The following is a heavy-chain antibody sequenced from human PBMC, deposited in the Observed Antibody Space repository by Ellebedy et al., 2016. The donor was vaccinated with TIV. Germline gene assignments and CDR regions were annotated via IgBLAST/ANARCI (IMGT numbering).Heavy chain of an antibody. V-gene: IGHV5-51*01. Sequence: GESLKISCKGSGYSFTSYWIGWVRQVPGKGLEGMGIIYTGDSDTRYSPSLQGPVTISADKSISTAYLQWSSLKASDTAMYYCARRITMVRGVIRETYAFDIWGQGTMVTVSS. CDR3: ARRITMVRGVIRETYAFDI. CDR1: GYSFTSYW. D-gene: IGHD3-10*01. J-gene: IGHJ3*02. CDR2: IYTGDSDT.